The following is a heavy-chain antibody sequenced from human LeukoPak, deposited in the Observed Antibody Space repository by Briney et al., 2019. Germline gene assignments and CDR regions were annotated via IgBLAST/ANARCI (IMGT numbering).Heavy chain of an antibody. D-gene: IGHD2-21*02. J-gene: IGHJ4*02. CDR1: GGSISSYY. Sequence: PSETLSLTCTVSGGSISSYYWSWIRQPPGKGLEWIGYIYDSGSTNYNPSLKSRVTISVDTSKNQFSLKLSSVTAADTAVYYCAREAYCGADCYSGFDYWGQGTLVTVSS. CDR2: IYDSGST. CDR3: AREAYCGADCYSGFDY. V-gene: IGHV4-59*01.